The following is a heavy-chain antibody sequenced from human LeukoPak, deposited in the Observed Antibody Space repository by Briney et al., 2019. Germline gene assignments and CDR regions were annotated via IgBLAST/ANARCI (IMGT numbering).Heavy chain of an antibody. Sequence: PSETLSLTCTVSGGSISSYYWSWIRQPPGKGLEWIGYIYYSGSTNYNPSLKSRVTISVDTSKNQFSLKLGSVTAADTAVYYCARVGFIAVAGTGRSNWFDPWGQGTLVTVSS. CDR1: GGSISSYY. CDR3: ARVGFIAVAGTGRSNWFDP. CDR2: IYYSGST. J-gene: IGHJ5*02. V-gene: IGHV4-59*01. D-gene: IGHD6-19*01.